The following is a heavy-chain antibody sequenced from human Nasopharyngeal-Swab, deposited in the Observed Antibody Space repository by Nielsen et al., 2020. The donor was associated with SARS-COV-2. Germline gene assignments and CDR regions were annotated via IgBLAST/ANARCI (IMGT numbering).Heavy chain of an antibody. J-gene: IGHJ6*02. CDR2: ISGSGGST. V-gene: IGHV3-23*01. CDR1: GFTFSSYA. CDR3: AKVVSTVAHDYYYGMDV. Sequence: GESLKISCAASGFTFSSYAMSWVRQAPGKGLEWVSAISGSGGSTYYADSVKGRFTISRDNSKNTLYLQMNSLRAEDTAVYYCAKVVSTVAHDYYYGMDVWGQGNTVTVSS. D-gene: IGHD4-23*01.